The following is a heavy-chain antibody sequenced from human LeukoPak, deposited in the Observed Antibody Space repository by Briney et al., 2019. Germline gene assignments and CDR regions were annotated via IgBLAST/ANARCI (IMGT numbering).Heavy chain of an antibody. D-gene: IGHD6-6*01. J-gene: IGHJ4*02. CDR3: ARVESSSLSSGFGY. V-gene: IGHV4-34*09. Sequence: PSETLSLTCAVYGGSFSGYYWSWIRQPPGKGLEWIGEINHSGSTYYNPSLKSRVTISVDTSKNQFSLKLSSVAAADTAVYYCARVESSSLSSGFGYWGQGTLVTVSS. CDR2: INHSGST. CDR1: GGSFSGYY.